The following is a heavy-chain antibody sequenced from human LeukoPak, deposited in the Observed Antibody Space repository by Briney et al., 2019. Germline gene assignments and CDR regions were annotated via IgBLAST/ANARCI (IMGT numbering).Heavy chain of an antibody. V-gene: IGHV1-18*01. CDR1: GYTFTSYG. J-gene: IGHJ4*02. Sequence: ASAKVSCKASGYTFTSYGISWVRQAPGQGLEWMGWISAYNGNTNYAQKLQGRVTMTTDTSTSTAYMELRSLRSDDTAVYYCAREETGYSSKRNDYWGQGTLVTVSS. CDR3: AREETGYSSKRNDY. CDR2: ISAYNGNT. D-gene: IGHD6-19*01.